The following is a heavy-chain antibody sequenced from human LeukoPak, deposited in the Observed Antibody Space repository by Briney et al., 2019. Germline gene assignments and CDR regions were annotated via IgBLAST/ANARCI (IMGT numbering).Heavy chain of an antibody. J-gene: IGHJ4*02. CDR1: GGSISSYY. V-gene: IGHV4-59*01. CDR2: IYYSGST. Sequence: SETLSLTCTVSGGSISSYYWSWIRQPPGKGLEWIGYIYYSGSTNYNPSLKSRVTISVDTSKNQFSLKLSSVTAADTAVYYCARDVNYDFWSGHLDYWGQGTLVTVSS. CDR3: ARDVNYDFWSGHLDY. D-gene: IGHD3-3*01.